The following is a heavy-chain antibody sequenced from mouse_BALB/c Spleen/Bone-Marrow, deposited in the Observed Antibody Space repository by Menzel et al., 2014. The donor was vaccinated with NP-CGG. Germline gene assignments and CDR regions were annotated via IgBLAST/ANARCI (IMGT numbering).Heavy chain of an antibody. CDR3: ATYYRYDRRFAF. CDR1: GFNIKDTY. V-gene: IGHV14-3*02. D-gene: IGHD2-14*01. CDR2: IDPANGNT. J-gene: IGHJ3*01. Sequence: VQLQQSGAELVKPGASVKLSCTASGFNIKDTYMHWVKQRPEQGLEWIGRIDPANGNTKYDPKFQGKATITADTSSNTAYLQLSSLTSEDTAVYYCATYYRYDRRFAFWGQGTLFTFSA.